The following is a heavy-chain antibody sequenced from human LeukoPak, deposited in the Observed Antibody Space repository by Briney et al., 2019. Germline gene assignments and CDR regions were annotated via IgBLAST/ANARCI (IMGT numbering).Heavy chain of an antibody. CDR1: GYTFTGYY. D-gene: IGHD3-22*01. J-gene: IGHJ4*02. Sequence: ASVTVSCKASGYTFTGYYMHWVRQATGQGLEWMGWMNPNSGDTAYAQKFQGRVAMTRDTSISTAYMELSSLRSEDTAVYYCARGLGDYYDTSDYYYAVPAHWGQGTLVTVSS. CDR3: ARGLGDYYDTSDYYYAVPAH. CDR2: MNPNSGDT. V-gene: IGHV1-8*02.